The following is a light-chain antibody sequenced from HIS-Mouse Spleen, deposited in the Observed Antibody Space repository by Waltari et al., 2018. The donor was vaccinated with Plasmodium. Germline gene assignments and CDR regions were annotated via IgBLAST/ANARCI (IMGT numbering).Light chain of an antibody. CDR2: AAS. V-gene: IGKV1-39*01. CDR1: QSISSY. CDR3: QQSYSTPFT. Sequence: SSLSASVGDRVTITCRASQSISSYLNWYQQKPGKAPKLLIYAASSLQSGVPSRFSGSGSGTDFTLTISSLQPEDFATYYCQQSYSTPFTFGPGTKVDIK. J-gene: IGKJ3*01.